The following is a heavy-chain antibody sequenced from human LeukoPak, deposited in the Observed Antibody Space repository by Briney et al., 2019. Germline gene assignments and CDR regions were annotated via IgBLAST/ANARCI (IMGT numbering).Heavy chain of an antibody. CDR2: INPNSGGT. V-gene: IGHV1-2*02. J-gene: IGHJ6*03. CDR3: ASNYDPAEYYYYYMDV. CDR1: GYSFSDYY. Sequence: GGPVKVSCEASGYSFSDYYLHWVRQAPGQGLEWMGWINPNSGGTNYAQKFQGRVTMTRDTSISTAYMELSRLRSDDTAVYYCASNYDPAEYYYYYMDVWGKGTTVTVSS. D-gene: IGHD3-22*01.